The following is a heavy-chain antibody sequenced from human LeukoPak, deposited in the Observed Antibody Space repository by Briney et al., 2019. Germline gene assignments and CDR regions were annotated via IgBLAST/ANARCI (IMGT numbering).Heavy chain of an antibody. Sequence: SETLSLTCAVYGGSFSGYYWSWIRQPSGKGLEWIGEINHSGSTNYNPSLKSRVTISVDTSKNQFSLKLSSVTAADTAVYYCARAATMAPFDYWGQGTLVTVSS. CDR1: GGSFSGYY. CDR3: ARAATMAPFDY. CDR2: INHSGST. J-gene: IGHJ4*02. D-gene: IGHD5-24*01. V-gene: IGHV4-34*01.